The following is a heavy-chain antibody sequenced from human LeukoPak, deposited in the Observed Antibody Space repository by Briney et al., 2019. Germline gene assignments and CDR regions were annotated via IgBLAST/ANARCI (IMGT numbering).Heavy chain of an antibody. Sequence: GGXXRLSCAASGFTFSSHSMSWVRQAPGKGLEWVANVKEDGSEENYVHSVKGRFTISRDNAINSLYLQMNSLRAEDTAVYYCASTRGYSYGCLDYWGQGTLVTVSS. V-gene: IGHV3-7*01. CDR3: ASTRGYSYGCLDY. J-gene: IGHJ4*02. D-gene: IGHD5-18*01. CDR2: VKEDGSEE. CDR1: GFTFSSHS.